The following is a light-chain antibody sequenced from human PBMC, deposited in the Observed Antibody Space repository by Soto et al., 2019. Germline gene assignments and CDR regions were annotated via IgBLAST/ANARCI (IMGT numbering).Light chain of an antibody. CDR2: EVS. CDR1: SSDTAGYNY. Sequence: QSALTQPASVSGSPGQSITISCTGTSSDTAGYNYVSWYQQYPGKAPKLMIYEVSNRPSGVSNRFSGSQSGNTASLTISGLQAEDEANYHCSSYTTSNTPLYVFGTGTKVIV. J-gene: IGLJ1*01. V-gene: IGLV2-14*01. CDR3: SSYTTSNTPLYV.